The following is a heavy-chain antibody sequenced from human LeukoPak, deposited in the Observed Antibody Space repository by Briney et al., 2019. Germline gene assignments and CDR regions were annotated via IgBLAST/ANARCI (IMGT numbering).Heavy chain of an antibody. J-gene: IGHJ3*02. D-gene: IGHD2-8*01. Sequence: QPGGSLRLSCAASGFTFSSFAMSWVRQAPGKGLEWVSYISGSGIKHYADSVKGRFTISRDNAKNSLYLQMNSLRVEDTAVYYCAREDTGVAFDIWGQGTTVTV. CDR3: AREDTGVAFDI. CDR1: GFTFSSFA. CDR2: ISGSGIK. V-gene: IGHV3-48*03.